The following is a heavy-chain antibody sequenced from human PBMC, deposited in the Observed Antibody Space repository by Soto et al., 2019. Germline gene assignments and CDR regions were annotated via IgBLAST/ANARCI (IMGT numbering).Heavy chain of an antibody. CDR1: GGTFGNTA. CDR3: XRXXXXXXXFWSGPLGGGRFAP. CDR2: IVPMFGTA. D-gene: IGHD3-3*01. J-gene: IGHJ5*02. Sequence: QVQLVQSGAEVKEPGSSVNVSCKTSGGTFGNTAVTWVRQAPGQGLEWIGGIVPMFGTANYAQKFRGRVTXXXXXXXXXXXXXXXXXXXXXXXXXXXXRXXXXXXXFWSGPLGGGRFAPWGQGTLVTVSS. V-gene: IGHV1-69*05.